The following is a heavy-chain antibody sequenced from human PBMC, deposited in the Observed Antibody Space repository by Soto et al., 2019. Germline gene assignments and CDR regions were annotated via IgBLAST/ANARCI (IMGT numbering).Heavy chain of an antibody. Sequence: EEQLVESGGGLVMPGGSPRLSCAASGFIFRDSWMTWVRQAPGKGLQWVANIKPDGSEVHYADSMKGRFTISRDNARNSLYLQMSSLKAEDTAVYYCARQSLLKSIPIYGYFYYAMDVWGHGTTVIVSS. CDR1: GFIFRDSW. CDR2: IKPDGSEV. J-gene: IGHJ6*02. D-gene: IGHD3-3*01. CDR3: ARQSLLKSIPIYGYFYYAMDV. V-gene: IGHV3-7*03.